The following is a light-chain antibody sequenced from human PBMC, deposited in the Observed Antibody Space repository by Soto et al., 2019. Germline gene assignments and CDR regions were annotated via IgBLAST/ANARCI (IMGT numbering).Light chain of an antibody. CDR1: QGIGNY. CDR3: LQHNYYPLT. V-gene: IGKV1-17*03. Sequence: DIQMTQSPSAMPASVGDRVTITRRASQGIGNYLLWFQQTQGKVPKSXIYAASSLESGVPSRFSGSGAGTEFTRTISSLQPEDVATCCCLQHNYYPLTFGGGTKVDIK. J-gene: IGKJ4*01. CDR2: AAS.